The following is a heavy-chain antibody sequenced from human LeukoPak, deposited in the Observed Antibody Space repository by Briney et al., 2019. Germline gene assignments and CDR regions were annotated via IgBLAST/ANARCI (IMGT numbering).Heavy chain of an antibody. Sequence: SEALSLTCTVSGGSIDNYYWSWIRQPAGKGLEWIGRIYSSGSTNYNPPLKSRVTMSVDTSKNQFSLKLSSVTAADTAVYYCARLNRWFDPWGQGTLVTVSS. D-gene: IGHD2/OR15-2a*01. CDR1: GGSIDNYY. CDR3: ARLNRWFDP. J-gene: IGHJ5*02. CDR2: IYSSGST. V-gene: IGHV4-4*07.